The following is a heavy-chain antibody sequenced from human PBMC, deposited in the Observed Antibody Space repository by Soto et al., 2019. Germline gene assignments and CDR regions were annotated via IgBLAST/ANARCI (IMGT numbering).Heavy chain of an antibody. CDR3: AREREIPILHWD. D-gene: IGHD1-26*01. J-gene: IGHJ4*02. CDR2: IYYSGST. V-gene: IGHV4-61*01. Sequence: SETLSLTCTVSGGSVSSGSYYWSWIRQPPGKGLEWIGYIYYSGSTNYNPSLKSRVTISVDTSKNQFSLKLSSVTAADTAVYYGAREREIPILHWDWVQGTLVTVSS. CDR1: GGSVSSGSYY.